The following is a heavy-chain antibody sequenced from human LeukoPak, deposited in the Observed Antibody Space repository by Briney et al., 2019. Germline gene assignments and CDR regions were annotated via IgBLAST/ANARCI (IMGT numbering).Heavy chain of an antibody. CDR1: GYTFTGYY. D-gene: IGHD1-26*01. J-gene: IGHJ3*02. CDR2: INLNSGGT. Sequence: ASVKVSCKASGYTFTGYYMHWVRQAPGQGLEWMGWINLNSGGTNYAQKFQGRVTMTRDTSISTAYMELSRLRSDDTAVYYCASSYAYSGSYYGAFDIWGQGTMVTVSS. CDR3: ASSYAYSGSYYGAFDI. V-gene: IGHV1-2*02.